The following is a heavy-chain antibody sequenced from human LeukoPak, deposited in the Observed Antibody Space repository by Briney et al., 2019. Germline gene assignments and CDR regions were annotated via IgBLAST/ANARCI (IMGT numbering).Heavy chain of an antibody. D-gene: IGHD3-10*01. Sequence: SETLSLTCAVYGGSFSGYYWSWIRQPPGKGLEWIGEINHSGSTNYNPSLKSRVTISVDTSKNQFSLKLSSVTAADTAVYYCARERYGSGSDWGQGTLVTVSS. J-gene: IGHJ4*02. V-gene: IGHV4-34*01. CDR3: ARERYGSGSD. CDR1: GGSFSGYY. CDR2: INHSGST.